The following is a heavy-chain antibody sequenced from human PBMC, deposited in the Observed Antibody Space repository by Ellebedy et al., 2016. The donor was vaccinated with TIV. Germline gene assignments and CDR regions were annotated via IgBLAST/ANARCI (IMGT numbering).Heavy chain of an antibody. CDR1: GFTFSNNA. J-gene: IGHJ5*02. CDR3: ARLPKVRIAREVGWFDA. D-gene: IGHD6-13*01. V-gene: IGHV3-23*01. Sequence: PGGSLRLSCAASGFTFSNNAMTWVRQAPGKGLEWVSVISGSVMGLYTYYADFVKGRFTVSRDDTKNILYLQMHSLRDDDMAVYYCARLPKVRIAREVGWFDAWGRGTLVTVSS. CDR2: ISGSVMGLYT.